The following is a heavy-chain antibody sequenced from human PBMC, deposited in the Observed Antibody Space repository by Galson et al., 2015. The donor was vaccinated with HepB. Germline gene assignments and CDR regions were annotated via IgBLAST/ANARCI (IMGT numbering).Heavy chain of an antibody. J-gene: IGHJ2*01. D-gene: IGHD3-10*01. CDR3: ARAGWFGELFWYFEL. V-gene: IGHV1-18*01. CDR1: GYTFISYG. Sequence: SVKVSCKASGYTFISYGISWVRQAPGQGLEWMGWISGYNGNTNYAQKFQGRVTMTTEKSTNTAYMELSTLRSDDTAVYYCARAGWFGELFWYFELWGRGTLVTVSS. CDR2: ISGYNGNT.